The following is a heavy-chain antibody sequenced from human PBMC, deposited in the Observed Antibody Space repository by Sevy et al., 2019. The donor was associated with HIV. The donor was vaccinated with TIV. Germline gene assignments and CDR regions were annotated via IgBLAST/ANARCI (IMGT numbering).Heavy chain of an antibody. J-gene: IGHJ4*02. CDR3: VRDNRFHCSRTSCYSSYYFDY. CDR2: ISSSSSYI. V-gene: IGHV3-21*01. Sequence: GGSLRLSCAASGFTFSSYSMNWVRQAPGKGLEWVSSISSSSSYIYYADSVKGRFTISRDNAKNSLYLQMNSLRAEDTAVYYCVRDNRFHCSRTSCYSSYYFDYWGQGTLVTVSS. D-gene: IGHD2-2*01. CDR1: GFTFSSYS.